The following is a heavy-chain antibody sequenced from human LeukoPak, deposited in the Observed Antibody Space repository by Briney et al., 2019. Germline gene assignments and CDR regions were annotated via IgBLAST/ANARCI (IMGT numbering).Heavy chain of an antibody. CDR2: INAGNGNT. CDR1: GYTFTSYA. J-gene: IGHJ4*02. CDR3: ARIEARYDSSGYYPLAY. D-gene: IGHD3-22*01. Sequence: GASVTVSCTASGYTFTSYAMHWVRQAPGQRLEWMGWINAGNGNTKYSQKFQGRVTITRDTSASTAYMELSSLRSEDTAVYYCARIEARYDSSGYYPLAYWGQGTLVTVSS. V-gene: IGHV1-3*01.